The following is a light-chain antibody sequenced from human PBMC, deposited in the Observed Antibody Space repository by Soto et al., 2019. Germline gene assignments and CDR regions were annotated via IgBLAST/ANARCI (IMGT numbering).Light chain of an antibody. CDR1: QSVTSNF. CDR2: YAS. CDR3: QQHSHWPPWT. Sequence: EIVLTQSPGTLSLSPGERATLSCRASQSVTSNFLAWYRQKPGQAPRLLIYYASSRATGIPDRFSGSGSGTDFTLTIINLEPEDFAVYYCQQHSHWPPWTFGQGTRVEIQ. J-gene: IGKJ1*01. V-gene: IGKV3D-20*02.